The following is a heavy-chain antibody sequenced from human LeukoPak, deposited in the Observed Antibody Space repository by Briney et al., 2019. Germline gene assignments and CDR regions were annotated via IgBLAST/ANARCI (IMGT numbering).Heavy chain of an antibody. J-gene: IGHJ4*02. D-gene: IGHD5-18*01. CDR3: ARGYSLDY. Sequence: SSETLSLTCTVSGGSIRSSYYYWSWIRQPPGKGLEWIGYIYYSGSTNYNPSLKSRVTISVDTSKNQFSLKLSSVTAADTAVYYCARGYSLDYWGQGTLVTVSS. CDR2: IYYSGST. V-gene: IGHV4-61*05. CDR1: GGSIRSSYYY.